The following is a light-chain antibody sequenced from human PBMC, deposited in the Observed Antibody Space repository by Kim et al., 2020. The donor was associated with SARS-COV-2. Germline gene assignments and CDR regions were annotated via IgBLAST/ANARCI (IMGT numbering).Light chain of an antibody. CDR3: CSHSNAGAYV. CDR2: DIT. J-gene: IGLJ1*01. V-gene: IGLV2-14*03. Sequence: QSVVTKPASVSGSPGQSITISCTGTRSDVRGFIYVSWYQQHPGKAPKLLSYDITLRPSGVSNRFSGSKSGGTASLTISGLQIDNEADYYCCSHSNAGAYVFGSGPKVTVL. CDR1: RSDVRGFIY.